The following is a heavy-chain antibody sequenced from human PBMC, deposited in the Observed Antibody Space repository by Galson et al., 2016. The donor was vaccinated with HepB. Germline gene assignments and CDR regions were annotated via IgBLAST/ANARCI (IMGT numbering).Heavy chain of an antibody. Sequence: SVKVSCKASGYTFTSYAMHWVRQAPGQRLEWMGWINAGNGNTKYSQKFQGRVTITRDTSASTAYMELSSLRSEDTAVYYCARGIDVLRYFDWFTGFDYWGQGILVTVSS. CDR1: GYTFTSYA. CDR3: ARGIDVLRYFDWFTGFDY. J-gene: IGHJ4*02. V-gene: IGHV1-3*01. D-gene: IGHD3-9*01. CDR2: INAGNGNT.